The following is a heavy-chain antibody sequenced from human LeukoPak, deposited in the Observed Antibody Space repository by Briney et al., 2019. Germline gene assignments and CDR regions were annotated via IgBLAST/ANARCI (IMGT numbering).Heavy chain of an antibody. CDR3: AKRSAYSGSSPHFDY. Sequence: PGGSLRLSCAASGFTFSSYAMSWVRQAPGKGLEWVSGLSDTGSNTYYADSMKGRFTISRDNSKNTLYLQMSSLRAEDTAIYYCAKRSAYSGSSPHFDYWGQGTLVTVSS. J-gene: IGHJ4*02. CDR2: LSDTGSNT. D-gene: IGHD6-13*01. V-gene: IGHV3-23*01. CDR1: GFTFSSYA.